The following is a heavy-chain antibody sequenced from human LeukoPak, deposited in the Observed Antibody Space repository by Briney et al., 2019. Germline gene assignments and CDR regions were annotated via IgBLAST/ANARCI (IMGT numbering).Heavy chain of an antibody. D-gene: IGHD2-21*01. CDR2: IYYSGST. CDR3: ARDLAYCGGDCYS. CDR1: GGSISSYY. J-gene: IGHJ5*02. Sequence: PSETLSLTCTVSGGSISSYYWSWIRQPPGKGLEWIGYIYYSGSTNYNPSLKSRVTISVDTSKNQFSLKLSSVTAADTAVYYCARDLAYCGGDCYSWGQGTLVTVSS. V-gene: IGHV4-59*12.